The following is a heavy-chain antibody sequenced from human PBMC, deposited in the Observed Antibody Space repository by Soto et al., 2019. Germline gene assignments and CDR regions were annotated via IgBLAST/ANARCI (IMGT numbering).Heavy chain of an antibody. CDR2: ISYDGSNK. D-gene: IGHD6-13*01. J-gene: IGHJ6*02. CDR3: ARKKATAGPRRGGMDV. Sequence: QVQLVESGGGVVQPGRSLRLSCATSGFTFSNYAVNWVRQAPGKGLEWVAVISYDGSNKYYADSVKGRFTISRDNSKNTLYLQMNSLRAEDTAVYYCARKKATAGPRRGGMDVWGQGTTVTVSS. V-gene: IGHV3-30-3*01. CDR1: GFTFSNYA.